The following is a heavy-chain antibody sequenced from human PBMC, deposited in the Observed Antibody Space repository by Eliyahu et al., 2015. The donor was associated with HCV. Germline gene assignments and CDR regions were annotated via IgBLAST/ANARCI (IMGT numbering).Heavy chain of an antibody. V-gene: IGHV3-53*01. D-gene: IGHD6-6*01. CDR1: GFTVSSNY. J-gene: IGHJ6*02. Sequence: EVQLVESGGGLIQPGGSLRLSCAASGFTVSSNYMSWVRQAPGKGLEWVXVIYSGGXTYYXDXVKGRFTISRDNSKNTLYLQMNSLRAEDTAVYYCARPQGIAARPVYYYGMDVWGQGTTVTVSS. CDR2: IYSGGXT. CDR3: ARPQGIAARPVYYYGMDV.